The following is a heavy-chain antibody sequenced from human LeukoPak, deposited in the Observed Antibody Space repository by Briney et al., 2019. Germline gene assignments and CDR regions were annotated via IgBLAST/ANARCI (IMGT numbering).Heavy chain of an antibody. Sequence: PGGSLRLSCAASGFTFSSYWVHWVRQAPGKGLVWVSRINFDGSTTNYADSVKGRFTISGDNAKNTLYLQMNSLRAEDTAVYYCGRGAGGSYYLDYWGQGALVTVSS. CDR3: GRGAGGSYYLDY. CDR2: INFDGSTT. D-gene: IGHD1-26*01. J-gene: IGHJ4*02. CDR1: GFTFSSYW. V-gene: IGHV3-74*01.